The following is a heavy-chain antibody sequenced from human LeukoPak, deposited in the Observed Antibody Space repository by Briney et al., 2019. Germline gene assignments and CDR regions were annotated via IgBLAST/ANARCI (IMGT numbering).Heavy chain of an antibody. V-gene: IGHV3-9*01. CDR1: GFTFDDYA. Sequence: RPGGSLRLSCAASGFTFDDYAMHWVRQAPGKGLEWVSGISWNSGSIGYADSVKGRFTISRDNAKNSLYLQMNSLRAEDTAVYYCARGLSVGEVFDYWGQGTLVTVSS. CDR2: ISWNSGSI. J-gene: IGHJ4*02. CDR3: ARGLSVGEVFDY. D-gene: IGHD2/OR15-2a*01.